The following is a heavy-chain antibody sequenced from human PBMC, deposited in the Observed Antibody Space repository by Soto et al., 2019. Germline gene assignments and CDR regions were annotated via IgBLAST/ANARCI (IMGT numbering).Heavy chain of an antibody. D-gene: IGHD2-15*01. V-gene: IGHV3-7*03. J-gene: IGHJ4*02. CDR1: GFSFNSYW. Sequence: ESGGDLVQPGGSLALSCAASGFSFNSYWMTWARQVPGRGLEWLAKINQDGSEKNYVDSVRGRFTISRDNAKTSLYLRMDNLRAEDTGVYFCGRLSRGASGGTFWGQGTLVTVSS. CDR2: INQDGSEK. CDR3: GRLSRGASGGTF.